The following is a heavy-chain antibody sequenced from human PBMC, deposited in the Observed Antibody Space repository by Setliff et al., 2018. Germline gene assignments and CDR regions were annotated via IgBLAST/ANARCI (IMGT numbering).Heavy chain of an antibody. D-gene: IGHD6-6*01. V-gene: IGHV1-69*13. CDR2: IIPMFTTA. CDR3: ARVSARRRYYYYMDV. Sequence: GASVKVSCKASGGTFSSYAISWVRQAPGQGLEWMGGIIPMFTTANYAQTFQGRVTITADESTSTAYMELSSLTSEDTAVYYCARVSARRRYYYYMDVWGQGTTVTVSS. CDR1: GGTFSSYA. J-gene: IGHJ6*03.